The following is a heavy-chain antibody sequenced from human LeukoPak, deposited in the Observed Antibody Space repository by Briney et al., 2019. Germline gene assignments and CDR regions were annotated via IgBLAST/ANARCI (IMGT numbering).Heavy chain of an antibody. CDR2: IDPNSGGT. CDR3: ARDGWYKPYMDV. CDR1: RYTFSGYY. D-gene: IGHD6-19*01. J-gene: IGHJ6*03. V-gene: IGHV1-2*02. Sequence: GASVKVSCEASRYTFSGYYIHWVRQAPGQGLEWMGWIDPNSGGTNYAQKFQGRVTMTREKSISTAYMELSRLRSDDTAVYYCARDGWYKPYMDVWGKGTTVIVSS.